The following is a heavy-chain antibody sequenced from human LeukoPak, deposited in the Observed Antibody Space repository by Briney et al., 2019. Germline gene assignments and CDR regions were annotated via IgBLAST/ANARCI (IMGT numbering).Heavy chain of an antibody. V-gene: IGHV4-34*01. CDR1: GGSFSGYY. D-gene: IGHD6-13*01. Sequence: SETLSLTCAVYGGSFSGYYWSWISQPPGKGLEWIGEINYSGSTNYNPSLKSRVTISVDTSKNQFSLKLSSVTAADTAVYYCASGRYSSSWYNSYYYYGMDVWGQGTTVTVSS. J-gene: IGHJ6*02. CDR2: INYSGST. CDR3: ASGRYSSSWYNSYYYYGMDV.